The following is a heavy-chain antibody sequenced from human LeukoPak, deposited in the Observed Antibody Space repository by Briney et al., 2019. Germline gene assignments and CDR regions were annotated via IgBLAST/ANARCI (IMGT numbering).Heavy chain of an antibody. J-gene: IGHJ6*02. V-gene: IGHV3-7*05. CDR3: TRGSYGMDV. CDR2: VKQDGSEK. CDR1: GFTFSHAW. Sequence: PGGSLRLSCAASGFTFSHAWMSWVRQAPGKGLEWVANVKQDGSEKYYVDSVKGRFTISRDNAKNSLYLQMNSLRAEDTAVYYCTRGSYGMDVWGQGTTVTVSS.